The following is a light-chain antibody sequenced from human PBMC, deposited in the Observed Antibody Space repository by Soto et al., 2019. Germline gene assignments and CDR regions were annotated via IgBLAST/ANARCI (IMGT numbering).Light chain of an antibody. CDR1: SSDVGGYNF. CDR3: SSHAGNYTLI. CDR2: DVT. Sequence: QSTLTQPRSVSGSPGQSVTISCTGTSSDVGGYNFVSWYQQHPDKAPKLMIYDVTKRPSGVPDRFSGSKSGNTASLTISGLQAEDEAVYYCSSHAGNYTLIFGGGTKLTVL. J-gene: IGLJ2*01. V-gene: IGLV2-11*01.